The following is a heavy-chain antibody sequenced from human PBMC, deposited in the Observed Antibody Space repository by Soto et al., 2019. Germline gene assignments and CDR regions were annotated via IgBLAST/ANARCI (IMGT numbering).Heavy chain of an antibody. Sequence: GGSLRLSCAVSGFTVSTNYMGWVRQAPGKGLEWVSIIYYGGSTYYADSVKGRFTISRDNSKNTLYLQMNSLRADDTAVYYCGKERRGRGWFVCNYWGQGIVVTVSS. CDR2: IYYGGST. V-gene: IGHV3-53*01. CDR3: GKERRGRGWFVCNY. J-gene: IGHJ4*02. D-gene: IGHD6-19*01. CDR1: GFTVSTNY.